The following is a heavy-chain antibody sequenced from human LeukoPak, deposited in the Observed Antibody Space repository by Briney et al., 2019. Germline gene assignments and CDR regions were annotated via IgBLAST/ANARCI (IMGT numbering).Heavy chain of an antibody. CDR1: GFTFSSYA. CDR3: ALSRYYYGSGSILPY. Sequence: GGSLRLSCAASGFTFSSYAMSWVRQAPGKGLEWVSAISGSGGSTYYADSVKGRFTISRDNSKNTLYLQMNSLRAEDTAVYYCALSRYYYGSGSILPYWGQGTLVTVSS. D-gene: IGHD3-10*01. CDR2: ISGSGGST. V-gene: IGHV3-23*01. J-gene: IGHJ4*02.